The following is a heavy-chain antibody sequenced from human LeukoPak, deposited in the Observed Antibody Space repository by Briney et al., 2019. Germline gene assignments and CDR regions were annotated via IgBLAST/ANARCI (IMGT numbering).Heavy chain of an antibody. CDR1: GFTFSSYA. CDR3: ARPPQGWELFYDAFDI. D-gene: IGHD1-26*01. CDR2: ISYDGSNK. V-gene: IGHV3-30-3*01. Sequence: GRSLRLSCAASGFTFSSYAMHWVRQAPGKGLEWVAVISYDGSNKYYADSVKGRFTISRDNSKNTLYLQMNSLRAEDTAVYYCARPPQGWELFYDAFDIWGQGTMVTVSS. J-gene: IGHJ3*02.